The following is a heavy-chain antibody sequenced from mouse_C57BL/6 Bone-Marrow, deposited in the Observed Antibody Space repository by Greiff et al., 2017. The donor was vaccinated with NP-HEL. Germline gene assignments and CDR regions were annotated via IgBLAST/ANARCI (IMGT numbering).Heavy chain of an antibody. CDR1: GYTFTSYW. J-gene: IGHJ3*01. Sequence: QVQLQQSGAELAKPGASVKLSCKASGYTFTSYWMHWVKQRPGQGLEWIGYINPSSGYTKYNQKFKDKATLTADKSSSTAYMQLRSLTYGESEVYYCARDYGGFYYFAYWGQGTRVTVSA. CDR3: ARDYGGFYYFAY. CDR2: INPSSGYT. D-gene: IGHD1-1*02. V-gene: IGHV1-7*01.